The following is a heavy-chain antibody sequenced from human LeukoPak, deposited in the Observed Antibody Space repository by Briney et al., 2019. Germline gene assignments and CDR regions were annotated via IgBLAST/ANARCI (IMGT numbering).Heavy chain of an antibody. V-gene: IGHV3-23*01. CDR1: GFTFSSYA. D-gene: IGHD6-19*01. J-gene: IGHJ5*02. Sequence: PGGSLRLSCAASGFTFSSYAMSWVRQAPGKGLEWVSAISGSGGSTYYADSVKGRFTISRDNSKNTLYPQMNSLRAEDTAVYYCAKYLGSGWSARPHSWFDPWGQGTLVTVSS. CDR3: AKYLGSGWSARPHSWFDP. CDR2: ISGSGGST.